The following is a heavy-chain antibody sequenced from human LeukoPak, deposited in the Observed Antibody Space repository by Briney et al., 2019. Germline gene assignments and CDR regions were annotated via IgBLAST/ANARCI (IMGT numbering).Heavy chain of an antibody. CDR2: INPNTGGT. CDR3: ASMYYDSSGSGWFDP. CDR1: GYTFTGYY. Sequence: GASVKVSCKASGYTFTGYYMHWVRQAPGQGLEWMGCINPNTGGTNYAQKFQGRVTMTRDTSISTPYMELSRLRSDDTAVYYCASMYYDSSGSGWFDPWGQGTLVTVSS. V-gene: IGHV1-2*02. D-gene: IGHD3-22*01. J-gene: IGHJ5*02.